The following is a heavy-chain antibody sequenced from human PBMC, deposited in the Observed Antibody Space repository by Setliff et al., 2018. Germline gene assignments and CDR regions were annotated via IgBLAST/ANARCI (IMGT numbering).Heavy chain of an antibody. CDR2: IYYSGST. D-gene: IGHD3-3*01. CDR1: GGSISSSSYY. Sequence: SETLSLTCTVSGGSISSSSYYWGWIRQPPGKGLEWIGSIYYSGSTYYNPSLKSRVTISVDTSKNQFSPKLSSVTAADTAVYYCARDQDFWSGYYRASHYMDVWGKGTTVTVSS. CDR3: ARDQDFWSGYYRASHYMDV. J-gene: IGHJ6*03. V-gene: IGHV4-39*07.